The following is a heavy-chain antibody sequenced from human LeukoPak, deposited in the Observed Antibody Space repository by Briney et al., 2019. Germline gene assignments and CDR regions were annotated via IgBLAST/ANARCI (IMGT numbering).Heavy chain of an antibody. V-gene: IGHV3-9*01. CDR1: GFTFDDYA. D-gene: IGHD1-26*01. CDR2: ITWNSGSL. J-gene: IGHJ4*02. Sequence: GRSLRLSCAASGFTFDDYAMHWVRQAPGKGLEWVSGITWNSGSLDYADSVKGRFTIPRDNAKNSLSLQMNSLRAEDTALYYCSKGSGTYLPDYFDYWGQGTLVTVSS. CDR3: SKGSGTYLPDYFDY.